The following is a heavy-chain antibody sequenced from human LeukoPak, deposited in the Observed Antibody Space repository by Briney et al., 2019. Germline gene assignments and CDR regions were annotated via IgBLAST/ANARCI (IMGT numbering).Heavy chain of an antibody. CDR1: GGSISSCY. J-gene: IGHJ2*01. Sequence: SETLSLTCTVSGGSISSCYWSWIRQPAGKGLEWIGRIFTSESPNYNPSLKSRVTMSVDTSKNQFSLKLRSVTAADTAVYYCARVSSSWYQDWYFDLWGRGTLVTVSS. CDR3: ARVSSSWYQDWYFDL. V-gene: IGHV4-4*07. D-gene: IGHD6-13*01. CDR2: IFTSESP.